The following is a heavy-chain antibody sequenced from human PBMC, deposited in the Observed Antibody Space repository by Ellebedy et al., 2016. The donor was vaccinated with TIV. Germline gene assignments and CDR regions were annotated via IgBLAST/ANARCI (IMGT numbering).Heavy chain of an antibody. D-gene: IGHD6-19*01. CDR2: MNPDSGNT. Sequence: ASVKVSCKASGYTFTNYAVNWVRQATGQGLEWMAWMNPDSGNTGYAQKFQDRVTMTRNTSISTAYMELTSLRSEDTAVYYCARGGSGWPLDYWGQGTLVTVSS. CDR3: ARGGSGWPLDY. V-gene: IGHV1-8*01. CDR1: GYTFTNYA. J-gene: IGHJ4*02.